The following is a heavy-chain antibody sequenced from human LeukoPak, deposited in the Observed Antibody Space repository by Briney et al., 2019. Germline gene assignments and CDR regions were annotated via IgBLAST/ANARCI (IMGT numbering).Heavy chain of an antibody. J-gene: IGHJ5*02. CDR2: IYYSGST. D-gene: IGHD6-19*01. CDR3: ARLAVAGIRRFDP. CDR1: GGSISSGGYY. Sequence: PSETLSLTCTVSGGSISSGGYYWSWIRQHPGKGLEWIGYIYYSGSTYYNPSLKGRVTISVDTSKNQFSLKLSSVTAADTAVYYCARLAVAGIRRFDPWGQGTLVTVSS. V-gene: IGHV4-31*03.